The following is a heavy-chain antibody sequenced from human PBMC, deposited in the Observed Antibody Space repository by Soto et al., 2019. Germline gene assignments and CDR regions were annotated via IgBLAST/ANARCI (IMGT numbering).Heavy chain of an antibody. CDR1: GITYTTYA. D-gene: IGHD5-12*01. CDR2: INTGNGNT. Sequence: QVQVVQSGAEVKKPGASVKVSCKASGITYTTYAIHWVRQAPGQGLEWMGWINTGNGNTRYSQRFQGRVTLTTDTSARTDYMDLSSLTSEDTAVYYCERAISGYVTWGQGTLITVSS. V-gene: IGHV1-3*04. CDR3: ERAISGYVT. J-gene: IGHJ5*02.